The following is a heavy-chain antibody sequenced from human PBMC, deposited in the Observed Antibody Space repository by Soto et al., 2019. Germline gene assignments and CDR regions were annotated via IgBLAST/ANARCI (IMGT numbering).Heavy chain of an antibody. Sequence: SETLSLTCAVYGGSFSDYSWSWIRQPPGKGLEWIGEINHSGSTNYNPSLKSRVTISVDTSKNQFSLKLSSVTAADTAVYYCARVSCSGGSCHFDYWGQGTLVTVSS. D-gene: IGHD2-15*01. CDR3: ARVSCSGGSCHFDY. CDR1: GGSFSDYS. CDR2: INHSGST. J-gene: IGHJ4*02. V-gene: IGHV4-34*09.